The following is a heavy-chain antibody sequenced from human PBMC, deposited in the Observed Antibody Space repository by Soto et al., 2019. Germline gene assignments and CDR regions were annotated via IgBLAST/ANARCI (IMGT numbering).Heavy chain of an antibody. CDR1: GASINNSY. CDR2: IYSSEKT. J-gene: IGHJ4*02. V-gene: IGHV4-4*07. CDR3: ARGPGLLPLSYFDY. Sequence: PSETLSLTCTVSGASINNSYWSWIRQPAGNGLEWIGRIYSSEKTNYNSSLKSRITMSVDTSKNQFSLNLGSVTAADTAVYYCARGPGLLPLSYFDYGGRGTLVTV.